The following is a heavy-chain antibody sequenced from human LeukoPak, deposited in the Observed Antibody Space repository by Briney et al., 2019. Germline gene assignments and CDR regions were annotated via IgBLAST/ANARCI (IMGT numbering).Heavy chain of an antibody. CDR3: ARVPILPKPPLPSSPHGTTGTTGSYYGMDV. CDR2: IIPIFGTA. Sequence: GSSVKVSCKASGGTFSSYAISGVRQAPGQGLEWMGGIIPIFGTANYAQKFQGRVTTTADESTSTAYMELSSLRSEDTAVYSCARVPILPKPPLPSSPHGTTGTTGSYYGMDVWGQGTTVTVSS. V-gene: IGHV1-69*01. J-gene: IGHJ6*02. D-gene: IGHD1-1*01. CDR1: GGTFSSYA.